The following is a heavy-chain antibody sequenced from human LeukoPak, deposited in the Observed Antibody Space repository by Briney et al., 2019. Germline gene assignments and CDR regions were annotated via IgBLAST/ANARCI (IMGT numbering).Heavy chain of an antibody. CDR2: INTDGSIT. D-gene: IGHD3-10*01. V-gene: IGHV3-74*01. CDR3: ARDRGPRTGFMVREAYDY. Sequence: GGSLRLSCATSGFTFSDYWIHWVRQAPGKGLVWVSRINTDGSITNYADSVKGRFSISRDNAKNTLYLQMSSLRAEDTAVYYCARDRGPRTGFMVREAYDYWGQGTLVTVSS. J-gene: IGHJ4*02. CDR1: GFTFSDYW.